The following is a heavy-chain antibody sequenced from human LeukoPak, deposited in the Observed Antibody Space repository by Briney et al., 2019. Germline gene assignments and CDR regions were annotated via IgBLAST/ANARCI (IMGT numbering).Heavy chain of an antibody. CDR3: AKGGIAVAGTSYYYYVDV. D-gene: IGHD6-19*01. J-gene: IGHJ6*03. CDR2: IKKDGSEK. CDR1: GFTFSSYW. V-gene: IGHV3-7*03. Sequence: GGSLRLSCAASGFTFSSYWMSWVRQAPGKGLEWVANIKKDGSEKKYVDSVKGRFTISRDNSKNTLYLQMNSLRAEDTAVYYCAKGGIAVAGTSYYYYVDVWGKGTTVTISS.